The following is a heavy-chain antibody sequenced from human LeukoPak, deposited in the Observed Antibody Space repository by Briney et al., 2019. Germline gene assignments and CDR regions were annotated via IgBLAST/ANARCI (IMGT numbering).Heavy chain of an antibody. Sequence: SQTLSLTCTVSDGSISSGDYYWSWIRQPPGKGLEWIGYIYYSGSTYYNPSLKSRVTISVDTSKNQFSLKLSSVTAADTAVYYCAKQRANWGSDYFDYWGQGTLVTVSS. V-gene: IGHV4-30-4*08. CDR1: DGSISSGDYY. CDR2: IYYSGST. CDR3: AKQRANWGSDYFDY. D-gene: IGHD7-27*01. J-gene: IGHJ4*02.